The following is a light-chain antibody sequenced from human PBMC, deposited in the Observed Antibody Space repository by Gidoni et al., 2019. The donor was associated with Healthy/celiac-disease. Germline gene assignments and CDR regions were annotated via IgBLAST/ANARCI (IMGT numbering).Light chain of an antibody. CDR3: QQSYSTPRT. CDR1: QSISSY. J-gene: IGKJ3*01. V-gene: IGKV1-39*01. Sequence: DIKITQFPSSLSASVGDRVTITCRASQSISSYLNLYQQKPGKAPKLLIYAASSLQSGVPSRFSGSGSGTDFTLTISSLQPEDFATYYYQQSYSTPRTFGPGTKVDIK. CDR2: AAS.